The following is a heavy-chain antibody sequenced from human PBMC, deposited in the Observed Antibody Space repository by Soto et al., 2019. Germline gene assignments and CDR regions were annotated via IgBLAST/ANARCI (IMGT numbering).Heavy chain of an antibody. V-gene: IGHV4-31*03. J-gene: IGHJ3*02. D-gene: IGHD3-10*01. CDR1: GGSISSGGYY. CDR2: IYYSGST. CDR3: ARSRITMVRGVTLITFDAFDI. Sequence: QVQLQESGPGLVKPSQTLSLTCTVSGGSISSGGYYWSWIRQHPGKGLEWIGYIYYSGSTYYNPSLKSRVTISVDTSKNQFSLKLSSVTAADTAVYYCARSRITMVRGVTLITFDAFDIWGQGTMVTVSS.